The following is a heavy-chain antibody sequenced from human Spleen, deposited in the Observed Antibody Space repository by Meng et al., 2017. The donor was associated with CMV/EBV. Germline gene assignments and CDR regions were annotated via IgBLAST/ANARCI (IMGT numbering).Heavy chain of an antibody. CDR2: INHSGST. J-gene: IGHJ5*02. CDR1: GESFSTYY. Sequence: SETLSLTCAVYGESFSTYYWTWIRQPPGKGLEWIGEINHSGSTNYNPSLKSRVTISIDTSKNQFSLKLSSVTAADTAVYYCARGPRTYYYDSGTYYKRENWFDPWGQGTQVTVSS. D-gene: IGHD3-10*01. CDR3: ARGPRTYYYDSGTYYKRENWFDP. V-gene: IGHV4-34*01.